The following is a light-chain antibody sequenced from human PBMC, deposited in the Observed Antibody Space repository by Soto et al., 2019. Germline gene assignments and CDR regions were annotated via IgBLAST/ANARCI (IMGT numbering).Light chain of an antibody. Sequence: QSALTQPASVSGSPGQSITISCTGTSGDIGGYNYVSWYQQHPGNAPKLLISEVTNRPSGVSNRFSGSKSGNTASLTISGLQAEDEADYYCSSYTTNITPVVFGGGTQLTVL. J-gene: IGLJ2*01. CDR1: SGDIGGYNY. V-gene: IGLV2-14*01. CDR3: SSYTTNITPVV. CDR2: EVT.